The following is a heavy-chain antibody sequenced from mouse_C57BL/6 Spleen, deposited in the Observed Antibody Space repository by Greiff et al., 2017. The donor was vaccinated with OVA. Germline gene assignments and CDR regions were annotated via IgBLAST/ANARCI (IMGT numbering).Heavy chain of an antibody. CDR2: LNPGSGGT. CDR3: ARSGYYDYDGDAMDY. J-gene: IGHJ4*01. CDR1: GYAFTNYL. D-gene: IGHD2-4*01. Sequence: QVQLKESGAELVRPGTSVKVSCKASGYAFTNYLIEWVKQRPGQGLEWIGVLNPGSGGTNYNEKFKGKATLTADKSSSTAYMQLSSLTSEDAAVYFCARSGYYDYDGDAMDYWGQGTSVTVSS. V-gene: IGHV1-54*01.